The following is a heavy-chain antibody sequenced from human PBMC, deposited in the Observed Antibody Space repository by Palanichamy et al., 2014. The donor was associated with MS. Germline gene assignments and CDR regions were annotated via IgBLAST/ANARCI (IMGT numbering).Heavy chain of an antibody. V-gene: IGHV3-48*03. D-gene: IGHD6-13*01. CDR1: GFTFSSYE. J-gene: IGHJ6*03. Sequence: EVQLMEVWGGLVQPGGSLRVSCAASGFTFSSYEMNWVRQAPGKGLEWASFISSSGSTIYYADSVKGRFTISRDNAKNSLYLQMNSLRVEDTAVYHCARPRGGGPAVGSRYYYMDVWGKGTTVTVS. CDR3: ARPRGGGPAVGSRYYYMDV. CDR2: ISSSGSTI.